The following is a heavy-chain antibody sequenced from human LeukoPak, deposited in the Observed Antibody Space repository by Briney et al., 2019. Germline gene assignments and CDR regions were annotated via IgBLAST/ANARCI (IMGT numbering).Heavy chain of an antibody. CDR1: GFTFSSYA. J-gene: IGHJ3*02. V-gene: IGHV3-23*01. CDR3: AKDSEVDYGDYRAFDI. CDR2: ISGSGGST. D-gene: IGHD4-17*01. Sequence: PGGSLRLSCAASGFTFSSYAMSWVRQAPGKGLEWVSAISGSGGSTYYADSVKGRFTISRDNSKNTLYLQMNSLRAEDTAVYYCAKDSEVDYGDYRAFDIWGQGTMVTVSS.